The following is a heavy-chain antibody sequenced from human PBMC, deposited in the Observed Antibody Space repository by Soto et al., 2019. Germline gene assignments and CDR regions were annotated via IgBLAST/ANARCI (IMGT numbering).Heavy chain of an antibody. J-gene: IGHJ2*01. CDR2: ISYDGSNK. V-gene: IGHV3-30-3*01. CDR3: ARPLWRDDYNWGYFDL. D-gene: IGHD4-4*01. CDR1: GFTFSSYA. Sequence: LRLSCAASGFTFSSYAMHWVRQAPGKGLEWVAVISYDGSNKYYADSVKGRFTISRDNSKNTLYLQMNSLRTEDTAVYYCARPLWRDDYNWGYFDLWGRGTLVTVS.